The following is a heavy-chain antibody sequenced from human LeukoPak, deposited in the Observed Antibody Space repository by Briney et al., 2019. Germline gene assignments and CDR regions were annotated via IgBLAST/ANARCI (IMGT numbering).Heavy chain of an antibody. V-gene: IGHV4-39*01. CDR1: GGSISSSSYY. J-gene: IGHJ4*02. CDR3: ARQTYGSGSYCDY. CDR2: IYYSGST. D-gene: IGHD3-10*01. Sequence: SETLSLTCTVSGGSISSSSYYWGWIRQPPGKGLEWIGSIYYSGSTYYNPSLKSRVTISVDTSKNQFSLKLSSVTAADTAVYYCARQTYGSGSYCDYWGQGTPVTVSS.